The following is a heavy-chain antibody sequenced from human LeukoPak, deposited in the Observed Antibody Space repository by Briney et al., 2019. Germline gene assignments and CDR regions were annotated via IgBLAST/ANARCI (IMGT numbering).Heavy chain of an antibody. D-gene: IGHD3-16*01. Sequence: SQTLSLTCTVSGGSISSGSYYWRWIRQPAGTGLEWIGRIYTSGSTNYNPSLKSRVTISVDTSKNQFSLKLSSVTAADTAVYYCARGSGGVMNYWGQGTLVTVSS. J-gene: IGHJ4*02. CDR2: IYTSGST. CDR1: GGSISSGSYY. CDR3: ARGSGGVMNY. V-gene: IGHV4-61*02.